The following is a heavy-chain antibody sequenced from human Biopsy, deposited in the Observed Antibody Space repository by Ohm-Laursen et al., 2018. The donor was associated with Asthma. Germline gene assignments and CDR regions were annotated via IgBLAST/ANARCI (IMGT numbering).Heavy chain of an antibody. J-gene: IGHJ4*02. D-gene: IGHD3-22*01. CDR1: GFKFDEYT. V-gene: IGHV3-9*01. CDR2: ISWNSATI. Sequence: SSLRLSCAASGFKFDEYTMHWVRQAPGKGLEWVSGISWNSATIGYADSVEGRFTISRDNAKNSVFLHMDSLRPEDTAFYYCAKVRSDWVITESFDYWGQEVLVTVSS. CDR3: AKVRSDWVITESFDY.